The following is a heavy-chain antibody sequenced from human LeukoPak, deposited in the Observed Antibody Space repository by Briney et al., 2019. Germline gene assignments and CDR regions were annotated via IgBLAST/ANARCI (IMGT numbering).Heavy chain of an antibody. CDR2: ISPGSSYR. J-gene: IGHJ4*02. V-gene: IGHV3-21*01. CDR3: ARGRGCSSMSCYPDY. D-gene: IGHD2-2*01. CDR1: GFSFSAYS. Sequence: GGSLRLSCAASGFSFSAYSINWVRQAPGKGLEWVSSISPGSSYRHYADSVKGRFTISRDNAKSSLYLQMNSLGAEDKALYYCARGRGCSSMSCYPDYWGQGTLVTVSS.